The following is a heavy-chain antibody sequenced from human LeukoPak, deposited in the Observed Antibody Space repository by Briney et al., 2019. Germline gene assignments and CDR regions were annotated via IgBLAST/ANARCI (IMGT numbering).Heavy chain of an antibody. D-gene: IGHD3-22*01. CDR1: GFTFTSSA. V-gene: IGHV1-58*02. CDR3: AAAGPPYYYDSSGYYYYYGMDV. CDR2: IVVGSGNT. J-gene: IGHJ6*02. Sequence: SVKVSCKASGFTFTSSAMQWVRQARGQRLEWIGWIVVGSGNTNYAQKFQERVTITRDMSTSTAYMELSSLGSEDTAVYYCAAAGPPYYYDSSGYYYYYGMDVWGQGTTVTVSS.